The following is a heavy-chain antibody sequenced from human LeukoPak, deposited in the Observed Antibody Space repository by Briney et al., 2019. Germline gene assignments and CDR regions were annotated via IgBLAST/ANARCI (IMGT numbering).Heavy chain of an antibody. CDR3: VSQSYSGSDNYYFDY. J-gene: IGHJ4*02. CDR1: GFTFSSYA. D-gene: IGHD1-26*01. Sequence: PGGSLRLSCAASGFTFSSYAMSWVRQAPGKGLEWVSAISGSGGSTYYADSVKGRFTISRDNSKNTLYLQMNSLRAEDTAVYYCVSQSYSGSDNYYFDYWGQGTLVAVSS. V-gene: IGHV3-23*01. CDR2: ISGSGGST.